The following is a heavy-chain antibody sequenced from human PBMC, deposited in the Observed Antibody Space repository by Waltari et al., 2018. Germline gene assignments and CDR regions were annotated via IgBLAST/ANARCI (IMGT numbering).Heavy chain of an antibody. CDR3: AREPRSDYGDYVFDP. CDR1: GGTFSSYP. Sequence: QVQLVQSGAEVKKPGSSVKVSCKASGGTFSSYPFSWVRQAPGQGLEWMGRIVPFLDITNYARRFQGRVTITADKSTSTVYMELSSLRSDDTAVYYCAREPRSDYGDYVFDPWGQGTLVTVSS. CDR2: IVPFLDIT. D-gene: IGHD4-17*01. V-gene: IGHV1-69*04. J-gene: IGHJ5*02.